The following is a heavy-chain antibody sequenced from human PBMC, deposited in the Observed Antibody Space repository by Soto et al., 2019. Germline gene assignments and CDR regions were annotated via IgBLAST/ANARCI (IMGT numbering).Heavy chain of an antibody. CDR2: INHSGST. CDR3: ARTSRFDS. J-gene: IGHJ4*02. V-gene: IGHV4-34*01. D-gene: IGHD6-6*01. Sequence: PSETLSLTCAVYGGSFSDYYWSWVRQPPGKGLEWIGEINHSGSTNYNPSLKSRVTISVDTSKNQFSLKVSSVTAADTAVYYCARTSRFDSWGQGILVTVS. CDR1: GGSFSDYY.